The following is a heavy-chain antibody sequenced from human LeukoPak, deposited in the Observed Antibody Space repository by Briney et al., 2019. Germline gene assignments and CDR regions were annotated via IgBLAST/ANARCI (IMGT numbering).Heavy chain of an antibody. V-gene: IGHV3-21*01. J-gene: IGHJ4*02. CDR3: AREGTYYYDSSGCVDC. Sequence: GGSLRLSCTASGFTFSSYSMNWVRQAPGKGLEWVSSISSSSSYIYYADSVKGRFTISRDNAKNSLYLQMNSLRAEDTAVYYCAREGTYYYDSSGCVDCWGQGTLVTVSS. CDR1: GFTFSSYS. CDR2: ISSSSSYI. D-gene: IGHD3-22*01.